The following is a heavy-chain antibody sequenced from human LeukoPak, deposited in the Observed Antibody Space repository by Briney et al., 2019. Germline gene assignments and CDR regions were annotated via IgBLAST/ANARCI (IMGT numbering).Heavy chain of an antibody. Sequence: PETLSLTCTVSGGSISSYYWSWIRQPPGKGLEWIGYIYTSGSTNYNPSLKSRVTMSVDTSKNQFSLKLSSVTAADTAVYYCGRPPFNGYSSSAGYFDLWGRGTLVTVSS. D-gene: IGHD6-6*01. V-gene: IGHV4-4*09. CDR1: GGSISSYY. CDR3: GRPPFNGYSSSAGYFDL. CDR2: IYTSGST. J-gene: IGHJ2*01.